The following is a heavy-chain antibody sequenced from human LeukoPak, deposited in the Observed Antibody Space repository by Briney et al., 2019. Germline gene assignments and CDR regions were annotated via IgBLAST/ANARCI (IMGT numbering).Heavy chain of an antibody. CDR1: GFTFSDNY. J-gene: IGHJ4*02. CDR2: TRNNAESYST. D-gene: IGHD2/OR15-2a*01. V-gene: IGHV3-72*01. CDR3: ARVNSRTYYFDY. Sequence: SHTLSCPASGFTFSDNYMGWARQAPGEGRECVRCTRNNAESYSTEYAASVKGRFTISRDDSKNSLYLQMNSLRTEDTAVYYCARVNSRTYYFDYWGQGTLVTVSS.